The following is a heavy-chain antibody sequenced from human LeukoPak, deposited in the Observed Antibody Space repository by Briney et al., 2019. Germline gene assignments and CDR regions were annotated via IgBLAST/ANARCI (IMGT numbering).Heavy chain of an antibody. D-gene: IGHD2-2*01. CDR3: AREVAGVVPAAVPCHYYYDGMDV. J-gene: IGHJ6*04. CDR2: IIPIFGTA. Sequence: GASVTVSCKASGGTFSSYAISWVRQAPGQGLEWMGGIIPIFGTANYAQKFQGRVTITADESTSTAYMELSSLRSEDTAVYYCAREVAGVVPAAVPCHYYYDGMDVWGKGTTVTVSS. V-gene: IGHV1-69*13. CDR1: GGTFSSYA.